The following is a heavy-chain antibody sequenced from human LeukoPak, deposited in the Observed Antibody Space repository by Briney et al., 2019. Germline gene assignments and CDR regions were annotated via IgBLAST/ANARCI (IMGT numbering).Heavy chain of an antibody. J-gene: IGHJ4*02. CDR2: INSGGTVT. Sequence: GGSLRLSCAASGSTFDDYAMHWVRQAPGKGLVWVSRINSGGTVTNYADSVKGRLTISRDNAKNTLYLQMNSLRAEDTAVYYCARDPHPVSDYGSGSHDYWGRGTLVTVSS. CDR1: GSTFDDYA. CDR3: ARDPHPVSDYGSGSHDY. D-gene: IGHD3-10*01. V-gene: IGHV3-74*01.